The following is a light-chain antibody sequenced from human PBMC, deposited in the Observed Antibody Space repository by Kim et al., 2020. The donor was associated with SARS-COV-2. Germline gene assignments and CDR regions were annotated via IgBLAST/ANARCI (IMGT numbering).Light chain of an antibody. J-gene: IGKJ5*01. Sequence: AYAEDRITSTCRASQNIGTHLNWYQQRPGEAPKLLIYSASTLRSGGPARFSGGGSGTDFTLTISSLQPEDFASYFCQQSYIIPITFGPGTRLEIK. CDR2: SAS. CDR3: QQSYIIPIT. CDR1: QNIGTH. V-gene: IGKV1-39*01.